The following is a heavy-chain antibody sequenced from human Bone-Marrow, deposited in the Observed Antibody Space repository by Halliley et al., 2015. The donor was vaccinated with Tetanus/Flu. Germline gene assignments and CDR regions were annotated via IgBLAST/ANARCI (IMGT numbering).Heavy chain of an antibody. CDR3: AKGADRMVRGGPLDP. J-gene: IGHJ5*02. V-gene: IGHV3-23*01. D-gene: IGHD3-10*01. Sequence: SLRLSCVASGITFNKYAMNWVRQAPGTGPEWVSGISASGGGTYYADSVKSRFTISRDNSKNTLYLQINTLGVEDTARYRWAKGADRMVRGGPLDPWGQGSLVPVPS. CDR2: ISASGGGT. CDR1: GITFNKYA.